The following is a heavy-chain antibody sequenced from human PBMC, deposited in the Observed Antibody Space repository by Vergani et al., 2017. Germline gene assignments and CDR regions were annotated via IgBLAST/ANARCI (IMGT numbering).Heavy chain of an antibody. CDR2: LTGGGGST. J-gene: IGHJ4*02. Sequence: EVQLLESGGSLKQPGGSVRLSCAGSGFTFSTYAMHWVRQAPGKGLEWVSGLTGGGGSTYYADSFKGRFIISRDNSRDTLYLQMNRLRPEDTATYYGVKDAGSYVNFFASWGQGTLVTVSS. D-gene: IGHD1-26*01. CDR3: VKDAGSYVNFFAS. V-gene: IGHV3-23*01. CDR1: GFTFSTYA.